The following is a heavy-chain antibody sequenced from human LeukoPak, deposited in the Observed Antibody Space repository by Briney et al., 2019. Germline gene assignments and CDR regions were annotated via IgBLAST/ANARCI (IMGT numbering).Heavy chain of an antibody. CDR2: IYYSGST. J-gene: IGHJ5*02. D-gene: IGHD2-2*01. V-gene: IGHV4-59*01. Sequence: SETLSLTCTVSGGSISSYYWSWIRQPPGKGLEWIGYIYYSGSTNYSPSLKSRVTISVDTSKNQFPLKLSSVTAADTAVYYCARLLGYCSSTSCLNWFDPWGQGTLVTVSS. CDR1: GGSISSYY. CDR3: ARLLGYCSSTSCLNWFDP.